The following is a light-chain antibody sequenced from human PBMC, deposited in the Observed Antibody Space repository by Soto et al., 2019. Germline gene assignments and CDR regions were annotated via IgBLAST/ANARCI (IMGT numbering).Light chain of an antibody. CDR3: HQYGSSPQT. J-gene: IGKJ1*01. CDR1: QSVSSSY. Sequence: EIVLTQSPGTLSLSPGERATLSCRASQSVSSSYLAWYQQKPGQAPRLLIYGASSRATGIPDRFTGSWSGTDFTLSISRLEPEDCAVFYCHQYGSSPQTFGQGTKVDIK. V-gene: IGKV3-20*01. CDR2: GAS.